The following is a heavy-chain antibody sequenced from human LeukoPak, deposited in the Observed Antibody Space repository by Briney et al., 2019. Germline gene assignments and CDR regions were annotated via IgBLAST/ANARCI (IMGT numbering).Heavy chain of an antibody. V-gene: IGHV4-59*06. CDR1: GGSISSYY. J-gene: IGHJ4*02. CDR3: ARGARFTKYYFDY. CDR2: IYYSGST. D-gene: IGHD2-8*01. Sequence: KPSETLSLTCTVSGGSISSYYWSWIRQPPGKGLEWIGYIYYSGSTYYNPSLKSRVTISVDTSKNQFSLKLSSVTAADTAVYYCARGARFTKYYFDYWGQGTLVTVSS.